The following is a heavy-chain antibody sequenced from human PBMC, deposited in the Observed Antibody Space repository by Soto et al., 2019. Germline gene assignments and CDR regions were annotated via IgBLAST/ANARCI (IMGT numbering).Heavy chain of an antibody. J-gene: IGHJ4*02. Sequence: GGSLRLSCTASGFTFGDYAMSWFRQAPGKGLEWVGFIRSKAYGGTTEYAASVKGRFTISRDDSKSIAYLQMNSLKNYDTAVYYCTQESTGRPSDYWGQGTLVTVSS. V-gene: IGHV3-49*03. CDR1: GFTFGDYA. CDR3: TQESTGRPSDY. D-gene: IGHD3-10*01. CDR2: IRSKAYGGTT.